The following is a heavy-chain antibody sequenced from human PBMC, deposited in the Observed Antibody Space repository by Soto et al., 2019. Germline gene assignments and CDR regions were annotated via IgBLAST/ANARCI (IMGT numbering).Heavy chain of an antibody. J-gene: IGHJ4*02. D-gene: IGHD3-3*01. CDR2: IYWDDDK. CDR3: AHRYYDFWSGPNAPPFDY. Sequence: VSGPTLVNPTHPLTLTCTFSGFSLSTSGVGVGWIRQPPGKALEWLALIYWDDDKRYSPSLKSRLTITKDTSKNQVVLTMTNMDPVDTATYYCAHRYYDFWSGPNAPPFDYWGQGTLVTVSS. CDR1: GFSLSTSGVG. V-gene: IGHV2-5*02.